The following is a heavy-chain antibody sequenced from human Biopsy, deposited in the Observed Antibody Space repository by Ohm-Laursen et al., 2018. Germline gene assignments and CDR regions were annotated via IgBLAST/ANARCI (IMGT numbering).Heavy chain of an antibody. Sequence: GTLSLTCGVSGFSISSGFHWAWIRQPPGKGLERIGSIYRTGTTTYNPSFKSRVAMAVDTSKNQFSLTLNSVTAADTAVYYCARMKGRGYFDYWGQGTLVIVSS. D-gene: IGHD2-15*01. J-gene: IGHJ4*02. CDR3: ARMKGRGYFDY. V-gene: IGHV4-38-2*01. CDR1: GFSISSGFH. CDR2: IYRTGTT.